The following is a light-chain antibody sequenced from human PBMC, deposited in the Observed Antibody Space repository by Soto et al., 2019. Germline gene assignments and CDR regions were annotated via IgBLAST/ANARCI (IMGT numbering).Light chain of an antibody. CDR2: DVS. Sequence: AIQVTQSPSSLSASVGDRVTITCRASQAIRGALAWYQQKPGKPPKLLIYDVSSLQSGVPSRFSGSGSGTVFTLTIRSLQPEDFGTYKCHQLLSSQITFGPGTRLEIK. CDR3: HQLLSSQIT. CDR1: QAIRGA. J-gene: IGKJ5*01. V-gene: IGKV1-13*02.